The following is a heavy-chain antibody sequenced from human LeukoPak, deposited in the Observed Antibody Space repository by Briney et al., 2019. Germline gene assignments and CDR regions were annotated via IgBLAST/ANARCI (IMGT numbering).Heavy chain of an antibody. CDR3: ARVDFYGSGRYFDY. D-gene: IGHD3-10*01. Sequence: GGSLRLSCAASGFTFSSHCMNWVRQAPGKGLEWVSYISSSGSTIYYADSVKGRFTISRDNAKNSLYLQMNSLRAEDTAVYYCARVDFYGSGRYFDYWGQGTLVTVSS. J-gene: IGHJ4*02. CDR2: ISSSGSTI. V-gene: IGHV3-48*03. CDR1: GFTFSSHC.